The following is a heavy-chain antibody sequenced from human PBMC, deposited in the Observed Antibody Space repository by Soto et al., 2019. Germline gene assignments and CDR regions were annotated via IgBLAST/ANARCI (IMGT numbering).Heavy chain of an antibody. CDR1: GGSISSGCYY. CDR2: IYYSGST. J-gene: IGHJ6*03. Sequence: SETLSLTCTVSGGSISSGCYYWSWIRQHPGKGLEWIGYIYYSGSTYYNPSLKSRVTISVDTSKNQFSLKLSSVTAADTAVYYCAREEYSSHSNYYYYMDVWGKGTTVTVSS. CDR3: AREEYSSHSNYYYYMDV. D-gene: IGHD6-6*01. V-gene: IGHV4-31*03.